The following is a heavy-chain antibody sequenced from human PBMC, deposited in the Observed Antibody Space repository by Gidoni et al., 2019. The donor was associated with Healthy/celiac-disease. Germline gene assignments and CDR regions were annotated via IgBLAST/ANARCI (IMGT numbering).Heavy chain of an antibody. V-gene: IGHV3-53*04. J-gene: IGHJ6*02. CDR3: ARGTVTTGYYYYGMDV. D-gene: IGHD4-17*01. CDR1: GFTVSSNY. CDR2: IYSGGST. Sequence: EVQLVESGGGLVQPGGSLRLSCAAYGFTVSSNYLRWVRQAPGKGLEWVSVIYSGGSTYYADSVKGRFTISRHNSKNTLYLQMNSLRAEDTAVYYCARGTVTTGYYYYGMDVWGQGTTVTVSS.